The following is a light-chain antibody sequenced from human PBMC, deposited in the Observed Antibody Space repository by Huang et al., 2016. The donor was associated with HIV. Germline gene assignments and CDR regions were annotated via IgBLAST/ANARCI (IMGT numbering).Light chain of an antibody. J-gene: IGKJ1*01. CDR3: QQYETYSRT. CDR2: KTS. CDR1: QSVYPY. V-gene: IGKV1-5*03. Sequence: DIRMTQSPSTLSASVGDRVTITCRASQSVYPYLAWYQQKPGEAPNLLIYKTSTLESGVPSRFSGSGSGTEFTLTISSLQAEDSATYYCQQYETYSRTFGQGTKVEIK.